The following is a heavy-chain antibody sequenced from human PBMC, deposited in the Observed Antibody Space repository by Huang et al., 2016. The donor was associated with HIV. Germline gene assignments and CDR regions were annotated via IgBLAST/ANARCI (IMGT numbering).Heavy chain of an antibody. CDR3: ATEGLWGEGNTLDY. D-gene: IGHD3-10*01. CDR2: FNPEDGER. Sequence: QVQLTQSGAEVKKPGASVKVSCKISGDTLTESSMHWVRQDPGKGLEWMGSFNPEDGERVYAQRFQGRVTMTEDTTTDTAYLELSSLRSEDTAVYYCATEGLWGEGNTLDYWGQGTLVTVSS. CDR1: GDTLTESS. V-gene: IGHV1-24*01. J-gene: IGHJ4*02.